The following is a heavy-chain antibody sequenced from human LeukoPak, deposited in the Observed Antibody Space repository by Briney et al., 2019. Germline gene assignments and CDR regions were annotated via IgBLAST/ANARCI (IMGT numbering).Heavy chain of an antibody. CDR1: GGSFSGYY. Sequence: SETLSLTCAVYGGSFSGYYWSWIRQPPGKGLEWIGEINHSGSTNHNPSLKSRVTISVDTSKNQFSLKLSSVTAADKAVYYCARGGGPKRRYCSGGSCYNNWFDPWGQGTLVTVSS. D-gene: IGHD2-15*01. CDR3: ARGGGPKRRYCSGGSCYNNWFDP. V-gene: IGHV4-34*01. J-gene: IGHJ5*02. CDR2: INHSGST.